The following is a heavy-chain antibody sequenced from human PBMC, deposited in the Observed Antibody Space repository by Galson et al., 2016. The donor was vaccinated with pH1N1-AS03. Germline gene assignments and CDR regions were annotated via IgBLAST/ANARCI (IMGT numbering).Heavy chain of an antibody. D-gene: IGHD6-13*01. CDR1: GFTFTTCA. CDR3: ARRGDTAAADPFDY. Sequence: SLRLSCAASGFTFTTCAMNWVRQAPGKGLEWVSSISSHSDNLYYAGSLKGRFTISRDNAKNSLYLKMNSLRAEDTAVYYCARRGDTAAADPFDYWGQGTLVTVSS. V-gene: IGHV3-21*01. CDR2: ISSHSDNL. J-gene: IGHJ4*02.